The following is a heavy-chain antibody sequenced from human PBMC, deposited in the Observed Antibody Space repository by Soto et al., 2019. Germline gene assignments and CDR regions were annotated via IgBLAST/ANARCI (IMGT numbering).Heavy chain of an antibody. J-gene: IGHJ4*02. D-gene: IGHD3-9*01. CDR3: ARGSGDILTGGNFDY. Sequence: HVQLVESGGGVVQPGRSLRLSCAASGFTFSSYGMHWVRQAPGKGLEWVAVIWYDGSNKYYADSVKGRFTISRDNSKNTLYLQMNSLRAEDTAVYYCARGSGDILTGGNFDYWGQGTLVTVSS. CDR1: GFTFSSYG. V-gene: IGHV3-33*01. CDR2: IWYDGSNK.